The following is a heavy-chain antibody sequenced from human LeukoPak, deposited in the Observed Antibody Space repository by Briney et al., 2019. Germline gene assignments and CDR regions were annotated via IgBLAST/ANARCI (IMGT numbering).Heavy chain of an antibody. CDR1: GFTFSSYA. J-gene: IGHJ5*02. Sequence: GGSLRLSCAASGFTFSSYAMHWVRQAPGKGLERVAVISYDGSNKYYADSVKGRFTISRDNSKNTLYLQMNSLRAEDTAVYYCASLSTPIAAAGKNWFDPWGQGTLVTVSS. CDR2: ISYDGSNK. V-gene: IGHV3-30*04. D-gene: IGHD6-13*01. CDR3: ASLSTPIAAAGKNWFDP.